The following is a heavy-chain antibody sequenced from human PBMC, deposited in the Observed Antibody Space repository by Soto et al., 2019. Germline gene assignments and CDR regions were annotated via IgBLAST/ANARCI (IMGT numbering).Heavy chain of an antibody. Sequence: ASVKVSCKASGHTFTTYAIHWVRQAPGQRLEWMAWINAGKGNTKYSQNFQGRVTVTRDTSASTAYMELNSLRSEDTAVYYCARAGDDCSTTTCYVIDYWGQGSLVTVSS. D-gene: IGHD2-2*01. V-gene: IGHV1-3*01. CDR2: INAGKGNT. CDR1: GHTFTTYA. CDR3: ARAGDDCSTTTCYVIDY. J-gene: IGHJ4*02.